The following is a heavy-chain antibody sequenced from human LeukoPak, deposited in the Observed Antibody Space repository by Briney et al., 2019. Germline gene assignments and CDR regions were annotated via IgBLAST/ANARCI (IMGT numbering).Heavy chain of an antibody. V-gene: IGHV4-39*01. CDR1: GGSITTSSYY. D-gene: IGHD2/OR15-2a*01. J-gene: IGHJ2*01. Sequence: PSETLSLTCTVSGGSITTSSYYWGWIRQPPGKGLEWIGIIYYSGSTYYNPSLKGRVTISVDTSKNQFSLKLSSVTATDTAVYYCARAFRARYFDLWGRGTLVTVSS. CDR2: IYYSGST. CDR3: ARAFRARYFDL.